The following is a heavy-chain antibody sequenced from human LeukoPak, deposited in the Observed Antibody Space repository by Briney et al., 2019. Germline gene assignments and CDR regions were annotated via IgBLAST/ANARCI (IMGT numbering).Heavy chain of an antibody. CDR2: LSCDGSNK. CDR1: GLTFSSYA. V-gene: IGHV3-30-3*01. D-gene: IGHD6-19*01. Sequence: SGGSLRLSCAASGLTFSSYAMHWVRQAPGKGLEWVAILSCDGSNKYYADSVKGRFIISRDNSNNALYLQMNGLRAEDTAVYYCASTPFIWYSSGWTDAFDIWGQGTMVTVSS. J-gene: IGHJ3*02. CDR3: ASTPFIWYSSGWTDAFDI.